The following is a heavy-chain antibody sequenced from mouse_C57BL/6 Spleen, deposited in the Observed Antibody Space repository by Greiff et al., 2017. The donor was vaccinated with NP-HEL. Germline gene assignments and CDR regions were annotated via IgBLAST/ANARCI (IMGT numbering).Heavy chain of an antibody. D-gene: IGHD1-1*01. CDR3: AVPMIYGSIHPDY. J-gene: IGHJ2*01. V-gene: IGHV1-76*01. CDR1: GYTFTDYY. CDR2: IYPGSGNT. Sequence: QVQLQQSGAELVRPGASVKLSCKASGYTFTDYYINWVKQRPGQGLEWIARIYPGSGNTYYNEKFKGKATLTAEKSSSTAYMQLSSLTSEDSAVYCCAVPMIYGSIHPDYWGQGTTLTVSS.